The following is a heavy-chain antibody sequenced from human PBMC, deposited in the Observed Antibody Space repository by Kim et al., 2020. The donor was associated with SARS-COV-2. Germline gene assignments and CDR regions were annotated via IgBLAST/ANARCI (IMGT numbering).Heavy chain of an antibody. V-gene: IGHV3-30-3*01. CDR3: ARTSGNRLDV. Sequence: SNKNYHDPVKGPFTITRDNSKNPLYLQMNSLRAEDTAVYYCARTSGNRLDVWGQGTTVTVSS. J-gene: IGHJ6*02. CDR2: SNK. D-gene: IGHD1-1*01.